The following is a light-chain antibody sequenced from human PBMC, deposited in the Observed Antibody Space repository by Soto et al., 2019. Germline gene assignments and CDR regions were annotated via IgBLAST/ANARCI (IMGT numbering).Light chain of an antibody. J-gene: IGKJ5*01. CDR1: QSLLHSNGYNY. CDR2: LGS. Sequence: DIVMTQSPLSLPVTPGEPASISCRSSQSLLHSNGYNYLDWYLQKPGQSPQLLIYLGSNRASGVPDRFSGSGSGTDFTLSIRTVEAGDVGVYYCMQALQAPITFGQGTRLEIK. CDR3: MQALQAPIT. V-gene: IGKV2-28*01.